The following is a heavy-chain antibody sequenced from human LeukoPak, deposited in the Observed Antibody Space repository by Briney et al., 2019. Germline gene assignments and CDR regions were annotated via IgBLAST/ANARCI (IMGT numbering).Heavy chain of an antibody. D-gene: IGHD3-22*01. Sequence: SETLSLTCTVSGGSISSSSYYWGWIRQPPGKGLEWIGSIYYSGSTYYNPSLKSRVTISVDTSKNQFSLKLSSVTAADTAVYYCARGFDYYDPQKPYYFDYWGQGTLVTVSS. CDR2: IYYSGST. CDR1: GGSISSSSYY. V-gene: IGHV4-39*07. J-gene: IGHJ4*02. CDR3: ARGFDYYDPQKPYYFDY.